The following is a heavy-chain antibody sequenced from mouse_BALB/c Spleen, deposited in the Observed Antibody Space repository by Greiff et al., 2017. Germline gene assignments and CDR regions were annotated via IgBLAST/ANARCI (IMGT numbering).Heavy chain of an antibody. D-gene: IGHD2-1*01. V-gene: IGHV3-8*02. Sequence: EVKLMESGPSLVKPSQTLSLTCSVTGYSITSGYWNWIRKFPGNKLEYMGYISYSGSTYYNPSLKSRISITRDTSKNQYYLQLNSVTTEDTATYYSARGVYYGPYAMDYWGQGTSVTVSS. CDR2: ISYSGST. CDR1: GYSITSGY. J-gene: IGHJ4*01. CDR3: ARGVYYGPYAMDY.